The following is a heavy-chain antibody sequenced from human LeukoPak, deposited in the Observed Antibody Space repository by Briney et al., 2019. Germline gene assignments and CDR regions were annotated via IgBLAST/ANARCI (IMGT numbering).Heavy chain of an antibody. CDR3: ARDQGSDYDILTGYYSYYFDY. CDR1: GYTFTSYY. Sequence: GASVKVSCKASGYTFTSYYMHWVRQAPGQGLEWMGIINPSGGSTSYAQKFQGRVTMTRDMSTSTVYMELSSLRSEDTAVYYCARDQGSDYDILTGYYSYYFDYWGQGTLVTVSS. CDR2: INPSGGST. J-gene: IGHJ4*02. D-gene: IGHD3-9*01. V-gene: IGHV1-46*01.